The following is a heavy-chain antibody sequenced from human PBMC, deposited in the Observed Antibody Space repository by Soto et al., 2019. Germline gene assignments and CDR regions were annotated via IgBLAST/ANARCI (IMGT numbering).Heavy chain of an antibody. D-gene: IGHD1-26*01. J-gene: IGHJ6*02. Sequence: VGSLRVPWGASGFTFGDYWMTWVRQAPGKGLEWVANVNQDGSEKYYVDSVKGRFTIPRDSGKNLLYLQMNSLRAEDTAVYYCARISPYGGGHYGMDGWGQGTMLTVSS. V-gene: IGHV3-7*03. CDR3: ARISPYGGGHYGMDG. CDR1: GFTFGDYW. CDR2: VNQDGSEK.